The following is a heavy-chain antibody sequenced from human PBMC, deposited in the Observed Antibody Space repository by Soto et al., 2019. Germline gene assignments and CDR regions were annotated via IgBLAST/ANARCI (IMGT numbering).Heavy chain of an antibody. D-gene: IGHD6-13*01. CDR2: ISAYNGNT. CDR3: ARVPGIAAADSYYYYGLDV. V-gene: IGHV1-18*01. CDR1: GYTFTSYG. Sequence: ASVKVSCKASGYTFTSYGISWVRQAPGQGLEWMGWISAYNGNTNYAQKLQGRVTMTTDTSTSTAYMELSSLRSEDTAVYSCARVPGIAAADSYYYYGLDVWGQGTTVTVSS. J-gene: IGHJ6*02.